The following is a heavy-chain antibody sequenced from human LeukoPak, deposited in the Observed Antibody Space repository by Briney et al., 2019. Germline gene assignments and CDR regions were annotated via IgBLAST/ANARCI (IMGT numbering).Heavy chain of an antibody. CDR3: ARRAIAAAGSWFDP. Sequence: GESLKTSCKGSGYSFTNCWIGWVRQMPGKGLEWMGSIYPGDSDTRYSPSFQGQVTISADKSISTAYLQWSSLKASDTAMYYCARRAIAAAGSWFDPRGQGTLVTVSS. D-gene: IGHD6-13*01. J-gene: IGHJ5*02. CDR2: IYPGDSDT. V-gene: IGHV5-51*01. CDR1: GYSFTNCW.